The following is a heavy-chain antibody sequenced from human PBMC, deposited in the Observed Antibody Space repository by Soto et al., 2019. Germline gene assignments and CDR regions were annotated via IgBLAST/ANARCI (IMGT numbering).Heavy chain of an antibody. CDR2: ISSSGTTI. J-gene: IGHJ3*02. Sequence: PGGSLRLSCAASGFTFSDYYMSWIRQAPGKGLEWVSYISSSGTTIYYADSVKGRFTISRDNAKNSLYLQMNSLRAEDTAVYYCARDKEVEATERDAFDIWGQGTMVTVSS. CDR3: ARDKEVEATERDAFDI. CDR1: GFTFSDYY. D-gene: IGHD1-26*01. V-gene: IGHV3-11*01.